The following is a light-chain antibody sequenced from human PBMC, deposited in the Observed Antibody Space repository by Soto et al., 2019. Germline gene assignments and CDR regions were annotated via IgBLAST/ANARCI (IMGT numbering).Light chain of an antibody. CDR1: QSVSSN. Sequence: EIVMTQSPATLSVSPGERATLSCRASQSVSSNLAWYQQKPGQAPRLLIYGAANRATGIPARFSGSGSGTEFARTISSQQSEDFAVYYCQQYNNWPPYTFGQGTKLEIK. V-gene: IGKV3-15*01. CDR2: GAA. CDR3: QQYNNWPPYT. J-gene: IGKJ2*01.